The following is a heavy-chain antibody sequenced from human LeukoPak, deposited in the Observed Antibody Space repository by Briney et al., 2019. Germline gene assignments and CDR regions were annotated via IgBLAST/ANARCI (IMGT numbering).Heavy chain of an antibody. J-gene: IGHJ4*02. V-gene: IGHV4-39*01. D-gene: IGHD4-17*01. Sequence: PSETLSLTCTVSGGSISSSSYYWGWIRQPPGKGLEWIGSIYYSGSTYYNPSLKSRVTISVDTSKDQFSLKLGSVTAADTAVYYCARHLPYRDYCSGFDYWGQGTLVTVSS. CDR1: GGSISSSSYY. CDR3: ARHLPYRDYCSGFDY. CDR2: IYYSGST.